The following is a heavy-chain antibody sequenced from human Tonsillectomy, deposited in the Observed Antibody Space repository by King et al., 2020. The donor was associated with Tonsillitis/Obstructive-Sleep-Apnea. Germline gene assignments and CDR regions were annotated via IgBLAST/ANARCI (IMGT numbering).Heavy chain of an antibody. CDR3: ARVSVAHDWAFDY. J-gene: IGHJ4*02. Sequence: VQLQQWGAGLLKPSETLSLTCGVYGGSFSGYYWSWIRQTPGKGLEWIGEIDHSGSADNNPSLKSRVTISVDTSKNQFSLNLNSVTAADTAVYFCARVSVAHDWAFDYWGQGTLVTVSS. D-gene: IGHD3-9*01. CDR1: GGSFSGYY. V-gene: IGHV4-34*01. CDR2: IDHSGSA.